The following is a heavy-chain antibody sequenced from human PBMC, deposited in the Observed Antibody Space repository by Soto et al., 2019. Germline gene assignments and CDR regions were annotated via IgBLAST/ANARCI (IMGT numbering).Heavy chain of an antibody. Sequence: PGGSLILSCAASGFTFSSYSMNGVRQAPGKGLEWVSYISSSSSTIYYADSVKGRFTISRDNAKNSLYLQMNSLRDEDTAVYYCAKDLKYCTSTSCYHPADSVHYWGLGALVTVSS. D-gene: IGHD2-2*01. V-gene: IGHV3-48*02. CDR3: AKDLKYCTSTSCYHPADSVHY. CDR1: GFTFSSYS. J-gene: IGHJ4*02. CDR2: ISSSSSTI.